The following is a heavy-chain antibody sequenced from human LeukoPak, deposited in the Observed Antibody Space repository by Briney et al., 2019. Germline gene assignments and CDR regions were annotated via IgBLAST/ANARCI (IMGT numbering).Heavy chain of an antibody. J-gene: IGHJ5*02. V-gene: IGHV3-23*01. CDR3: AKSVAYTDYDWFDP. D-gene: IGHD4-17*01. CDR1: GFTFSSYA. CDR2: ISGSGDYT. Sequence: GGSLRLSCAASGFTFSSYAMSWVRQAPEKGLEWVSAISGSGDYTYYADSVKGRFTISRDNPKNTLYLQMSSLRVEGTAVYYCAKSVAYTDYDWFDPWGQGTLVIVSS.